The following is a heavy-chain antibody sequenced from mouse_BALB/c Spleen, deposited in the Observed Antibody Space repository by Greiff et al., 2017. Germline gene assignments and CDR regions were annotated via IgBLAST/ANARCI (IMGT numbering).Heavy chain of an antibody. CDR3: TRGKMGNYDY. CDR1: GYTFTSYW. CDR2: IYPADSYT. D-gene: IGHD2-1*01. V-gene: IGHV1-69*02. J-gene: IGHJ2*01. Sequence: QVQLQQPGAELVRPGASVKLSCKASGYTFTSYWINWVKQRPGQGLEWIGNIYPADSYTNYNQKFKDKATLTVDKSSSTAYMQLSSPTSEDSAVYYCTRGKMGNYDYWGQGTTLTVSS.